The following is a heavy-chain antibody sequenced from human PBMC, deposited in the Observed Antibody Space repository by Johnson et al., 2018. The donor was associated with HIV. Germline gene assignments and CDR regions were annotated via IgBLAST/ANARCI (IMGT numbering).Heavy chain of an antibody. Sequence: VQLVESGGDVVQPGRSLRLSCAASGFTFSSYWMSWVRQAPGKGLEWVANIKQDGSERYFVDSVKGRFTISRDNARNSLYLQMNSLRAEDTAVYYCAKDQWSSSWTNDAFDIWGQGTKVSVSS. CDR2: IKQDGSER. J-gene: IGHJ3*02. D-gene: IGHD6-13*01. V-gene: IGHV3-7*01. CDR3: AKDQWSSSWTNDAFDI. CDR1: GFTFSSYW.